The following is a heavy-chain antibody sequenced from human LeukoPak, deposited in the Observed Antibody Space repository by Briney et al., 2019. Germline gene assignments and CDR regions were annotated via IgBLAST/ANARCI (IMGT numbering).Heavy chain of an antibody. D-gene: IGHD3-10*01. Sequence: ASVKVSCKASGFTFSGYYMHWVRQAPGQRLEWMGWISPNSGGTNYVQKFQGRVTVTRDTSISTDYMEISGLTSDDTALYYCAREPSGSGGYDYWGQGNLVTVSS. CDR1: GFTFSGYY. J-gene: IGHJ4*02. CDR2: ISPNSGGT. CDR3: AREPSGSGGYDY. V-gene: IGHV1-2*02.